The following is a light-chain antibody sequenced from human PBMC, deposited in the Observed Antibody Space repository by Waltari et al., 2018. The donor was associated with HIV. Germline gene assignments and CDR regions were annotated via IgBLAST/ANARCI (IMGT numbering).Light chain of an antibody. CDR1: SSNIGAGYD. J-gene: IGLJ2*01. V-gene: IGLV1-40*01. Sequence: QSVLTQPPSVSGAPGQRVTIPCTGSSSNIGAGYDVHWYQHVPGTAPKLLIFGDSNRPSGVPDRFSGSKSGTSASPAITGLQAEDEADYYCQSYDTGLVFGGGTKLTVL. CDR2: GDS. CDR3: QSYDTGLV.